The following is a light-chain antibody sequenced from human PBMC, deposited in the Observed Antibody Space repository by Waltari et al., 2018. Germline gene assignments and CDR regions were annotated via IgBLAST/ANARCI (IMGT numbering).Light chain of an antibody. CDR1: QSIGTY. CDR2: HAS. V-gene: IGKV3-20*01. CDR3: QMYVKLPVT. J-gene: IGKJ1*01. Sequence: EIVLTQSPGTLSLSPGDSATLSCRASQSIGTYLTWYQQRPGQAPRLLIYHASSRATGIPDRFSGSGSGTDFSLTINGLEPEDFAVYYCQMYVKLPVTFGQGTKVELK.